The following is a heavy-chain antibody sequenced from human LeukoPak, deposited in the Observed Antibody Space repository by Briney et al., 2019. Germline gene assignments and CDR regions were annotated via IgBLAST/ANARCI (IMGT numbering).Heavy chain of an antibody. CDR2: IHGSGIS. V-gene: IGHV4-4*07. D-gene: IGHD1-20*01. J-gene: IGHJ5*02. CDR3: SRGHIWNDWFDA. CDR1: GGSMSSYY. Sequence: PSETLSLTCSVSGGSMSSYYWTWIRQPAGKGLEWIGRIHGSGISNYNPSLKSRVTMSLDTSKNEFSLKVASVTAADTAVYYCSRGHIWNDWFDAWGQGTLVTVSS.